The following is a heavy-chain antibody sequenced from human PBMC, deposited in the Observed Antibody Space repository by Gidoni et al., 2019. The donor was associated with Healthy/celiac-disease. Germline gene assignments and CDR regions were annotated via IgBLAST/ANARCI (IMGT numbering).Heavy chain of an antibody. CDR2: IKSKTDGGTT. V-gene: IGHV3-15*01. J-gene: IGHJ1*01. CDR1: GFTFSNAW. CDR3: TTDGLNSGWYLEYFQH. Sequence: EVQLVESGGGLVKPGGSLRLSCAASGFTFSNAWMSWVRQAPGKGLEWVGRIKSKTDGGTTDYAAPVKGRFTISRDDSKNTLYLQMNSLKTEDTAVYYCTTDGLNSGWYLEYFQHWGQGTLVTVSS. D-gene: IGHD6-19*01.